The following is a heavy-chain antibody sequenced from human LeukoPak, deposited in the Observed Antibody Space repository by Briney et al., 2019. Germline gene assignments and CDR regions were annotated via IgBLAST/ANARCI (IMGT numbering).Heavy chain of an antibody. Sequence: SVKVSCKASGGTFSSYAISWVRQAPGQGLEWMGGIIPIFGTANYAQKFQGRVTMTTDTSTSTAYMELRSLRSDDTAVYYCARHSGYSSGWGFDPWGQGTLVTVSS. J-gene: IGHJ5*02. V-gene: IGHV1-69*05. CDR1: GGTFSSYA. CDR3: ARHSGYSSGWGFDP. D-gene: IGHD6-19*01. CDR2: IIPIFGTA.